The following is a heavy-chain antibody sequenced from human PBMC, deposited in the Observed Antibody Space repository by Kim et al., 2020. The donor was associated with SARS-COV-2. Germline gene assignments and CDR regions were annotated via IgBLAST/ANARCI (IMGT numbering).Heavy chain of an antibody. CDR2: ITSDGGGT. J-gene: IGHJ3*02. D-gene: IGHD2-15*01. CDR1: GFTFSSYS. Sequence: GGSLRLSCAASGFTFSSYSMNWVRQAPGKGLVWLSRITSDGGGTNYADSVKGRSTISRDNAKNTLYLQMNSLRADDTAVYYCARGSSNVFDIWGQGTMVTVSS. V-gene: IGHV3-74*01. CDR3: ARGSSNVFDI.